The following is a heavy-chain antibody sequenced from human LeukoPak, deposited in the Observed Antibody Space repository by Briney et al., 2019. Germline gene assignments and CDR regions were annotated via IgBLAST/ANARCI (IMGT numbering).Heavy chain of an antibody. J-gene: IGHJ4*02. Sequence: GGSLRLSXAASGFTFSSYAMSWVRQAPGKGLEWVSAISGSGGSTYHADSGKGRFTISRDNSKNTLYLQMNSLRAEDTAVYYCAKTPARGATFDYWGQGTLVTVSS. D-gene: IGHD1-26*01. CDR3: AKTPARGATFDY. V-gene: IGHV3-23*01. CDR2: ISGSGGST. CDR1: GFTFSSYA.